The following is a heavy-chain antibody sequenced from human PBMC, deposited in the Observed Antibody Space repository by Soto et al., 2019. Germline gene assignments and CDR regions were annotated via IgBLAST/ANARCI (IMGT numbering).Heavy chain of an antibody. V-gene: IGHV4-61*01. J-gene: IGHJ4*02. CDR3: ARTTAVPNSLRSRYFFDY. D-gene: IGHD4-17*01. CDR1: GGSVSDKTYY. CDR2: VYYSGTT. Sequence: SETLSLTCSVSGGSVSDKTYYWSWIRQPPGKRLEWIGYVYYSGTTNYNPSLKSRVTISVDLSKNQFSLRLSSVTTADSALYYCARTTAVPNSLRSRYFFDYWGQGTQVTVSS.